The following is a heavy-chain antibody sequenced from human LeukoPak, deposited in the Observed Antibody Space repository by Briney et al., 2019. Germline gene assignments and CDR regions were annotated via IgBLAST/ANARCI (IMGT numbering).Heavy chain of an antibody. V-gene: IGHV3-43*02. CDR2: ISGDGGST. J-gene: IGHJ3*02. Sequence: GGSLRLSCAASGFTFDDYAMHWVRQAPGKGLEWVSLISGDGGSTYYADSVKGRFTISRDNAKNSLYLQMNSLRAEDTAVYYCARDTYDILTGYYKWAFDIWGQGTMVTVSS. D-gene: IGHD3-9*01. CDR1: GFTFDDYA. CDR3: ARDTYDILTGYYKWAFDI.